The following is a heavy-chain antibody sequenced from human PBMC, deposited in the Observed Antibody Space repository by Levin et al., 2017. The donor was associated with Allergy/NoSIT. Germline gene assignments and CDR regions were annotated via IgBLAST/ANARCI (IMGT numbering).Heavy chain of an antibody. D-gene: IGHD7-27*01. CDR1: GFTFGDYA. J-gene: IGHJ4*01. CDR2: INWNRDKI. V-gene: IGHV3-9*01. CDR3: ANGLTWGSPNTFDS. Sequence: LSPTCAASGFTFGDYAMHWVRQAPGKGLEWVSGINWNRDKIGYADSVRARFTISRDNAKNSLYLQMNSLGPEDTALYYCANGLTWGSPNTFDSWGHGTLVTVSS.